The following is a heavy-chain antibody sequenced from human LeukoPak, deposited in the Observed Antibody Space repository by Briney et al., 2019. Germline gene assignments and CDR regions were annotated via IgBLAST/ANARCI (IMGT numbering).Heavy chain of an antibody. Sequence: GGSLRLSCAASGFTFSGNGMHWLRQAPGKGLEWVAFIQYDGGNKFYADSVRGRFTISRDNSKNTLFLKMNSLRAEDTAVYHCAKQSLVDADFWGQGTLVTVSS. D-gene: IGHD6-19*01. CDR3: AKQSLVDADF. V-gene: IGHV3-30*02. J-gene: IGHJ4*02. CDR1: GFTFSGNG. CDR2: IQYDGGNK.